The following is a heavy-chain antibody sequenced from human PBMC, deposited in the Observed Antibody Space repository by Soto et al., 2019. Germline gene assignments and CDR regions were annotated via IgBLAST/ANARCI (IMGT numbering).Heavy chain of an antibody. Sequence: ASVKVSCKASGYTFTSYGISWVRQAPGQGLEWMGWISAYNGNTNYAQKLQGRVTMTTDTSTSTAYMELRSLRSDDTAVYYCARGGVDWQLPPLYNWFDPWGQGTLVTVSS. CDR1: GYTFTSYG. J-gene: IGHJ5*02. V-gene: IGHV1-18*01. CDR2: ISAYNGNT. CDR3: ARGGVDWQLPPLYNWFDP. D-gene: IGHD2-15*01.